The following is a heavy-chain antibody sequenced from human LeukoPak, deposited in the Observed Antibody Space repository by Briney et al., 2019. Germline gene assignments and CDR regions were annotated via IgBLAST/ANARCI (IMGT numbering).Heavy chain of an antibody. V-gene: IGHV4-34*01. CDR2: INHSGST. Sequence: SETLSLTCAVYGRSFSGYYWSWIRQPPGKGLEWIGEINHSGSTNYNPSLKSRVTISVDTSKNQFSLKLSSVTAADTAVCYCARGIPLEYQPGGEWFDPWGQGTLVTVSS. J-gene: IGHJ5*02. CDR3: ARGIPLEYQPGGEWFDP. D-gene: IGHD2-2*01. CDR1: GRSFSGYY.